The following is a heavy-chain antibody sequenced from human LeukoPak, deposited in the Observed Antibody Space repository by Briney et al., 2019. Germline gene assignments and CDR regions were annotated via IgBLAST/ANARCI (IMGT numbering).Heavy chain of an antibody. J-gene: IGHJ6*02. CDR2: IYTSGST. CDR3: ARDYGIAVADNYYYYGMDV. Sequence: PSETLSLTCTGSGGSISSYYWSWIRQPAGKGLEWIGRIYTSGSTNYNPSLKSRVTMSVDTSKNQLSLKLSSVTAADTAVYYCARDYGIAVADNYYYYGMDVWGQGTTVTVSS. CDR1: GGSISSYY. D-gene: IGHD6-19*01. V-gene: IGHV4-4*07.